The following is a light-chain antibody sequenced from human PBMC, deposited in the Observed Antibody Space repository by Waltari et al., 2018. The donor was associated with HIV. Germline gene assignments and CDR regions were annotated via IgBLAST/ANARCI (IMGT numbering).Light chain of an antibody. Sequence: QSALTQPASVSGSPGRSVTIPCTGTTRDVGGYNYVSWYQQRPGKAPKVLIYEVSNRPSGVSNRFSASKSGNTASLTISGLRAEDEADYYCSSYTSTSTRVFGGGTKVTVL. J-gene: IGLJ3*02. CDR1: TRDVGGYNY. CDR3: SSYTSTSTRV. V-gene: IGLV2-14*01. CDR2: EVS.